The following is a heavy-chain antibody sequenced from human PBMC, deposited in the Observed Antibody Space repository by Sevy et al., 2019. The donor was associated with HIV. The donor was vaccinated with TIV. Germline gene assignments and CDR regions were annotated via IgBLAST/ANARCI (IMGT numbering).Heavy chain of an antibody. CDR1: GGTFSSYA. D-gene: IGHD5-12*01. V-gene: IGHV1-69*13. J-gene: IGHJ4*02. Sequence: ASVKVSCKASGGTFSSYAISWVRQAPGQGLEWMGRIIPIFGTANYAQKFQGRVTITADESTSTAYMELSSLRSEDTAVYYCARGRGDGYNRDYFDYWGQGTLVTVSS. CDR2: IIPIFGTA. CDR3: ARGRGDGYNRDYFDY.